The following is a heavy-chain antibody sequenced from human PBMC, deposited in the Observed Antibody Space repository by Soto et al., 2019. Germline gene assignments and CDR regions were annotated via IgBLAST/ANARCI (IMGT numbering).Heavy chain of an antibody. CDR3: ARANYDILTGYSDY. D-gene: IGHD3-9*01. V-gene: IGHV3-7*01. CDR2: IKQDGSEK. J-gene: IGHJ4*02. Sequence: GGSLRLSCAASGFTFSSYWMSWVRQAPGKGLEWVANIKQDGSEKYYVDSVKGRFTISRDNAKNSLYLQMNSLRAEDTAVYYRARANYDILTGYSDYWGQGTLVTVSS. CDR1: GFTFSSYW.